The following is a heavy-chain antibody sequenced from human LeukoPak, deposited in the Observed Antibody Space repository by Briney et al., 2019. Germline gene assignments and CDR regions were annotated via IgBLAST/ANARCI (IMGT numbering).Heavy chain of an antibody. J-gene: IGHJ5*02. CDR1: GYSFTGYY. Sequence: GASVKVSCKASGYSFTGYYMHWVRQAPGQGLEWMGWINPNSGDTKYAQKFQGRVTMTRDTSISTAYMELSRLRSDDTAVYYCARADYVANNWFDPWGQGTLVTVSS. V-gene: IGHV1-2*02. CDR3: ARADYVANNWFDP. CDR2: INPNSGDT. D-gene: IGHD4-17*01.